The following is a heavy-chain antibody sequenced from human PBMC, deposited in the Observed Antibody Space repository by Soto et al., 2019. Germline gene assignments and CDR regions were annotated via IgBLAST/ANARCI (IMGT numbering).Heavy chain of an antibody. CDR1: GFTFSSNA. Sequence: EVQLLASGGGLVQPGGSLRLACAASGFTFSSNAMNWVRQAPGKVLEWVAAISVSAGTTYYADSVKGRFTISRDNSKNALYLQMDSLSAEDTAMYFCAKTVVTCAGFDYCGRGALVAVSS. CDR3: AKTVVTCAGFDY. J-gene: IGHJ4*02. V-gene: IGHV3-23*01. D-gene: IGHD2-21*02. CDR2: ISVSAGTT.